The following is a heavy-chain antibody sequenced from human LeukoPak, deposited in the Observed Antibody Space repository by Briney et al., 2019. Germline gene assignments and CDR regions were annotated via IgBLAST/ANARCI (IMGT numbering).Heavy chain of an antibody. CDR2: IIPIFGTA. CDR1: GGTFSSYA. Sequence: SVKVSCKASGGTFSSYAISWVRQAPGQGLEWMGGIIPIFGTANYAQKFQGRDTITTDESTSAAYMELSSLRSEDTAVYYCARVSRLKGYYFDYWGQGTLVTVSS. CDR3: ARVSRLKGYYFDY. J-gene: IGHJ4*02. V-gene: IGHV1-69*05.